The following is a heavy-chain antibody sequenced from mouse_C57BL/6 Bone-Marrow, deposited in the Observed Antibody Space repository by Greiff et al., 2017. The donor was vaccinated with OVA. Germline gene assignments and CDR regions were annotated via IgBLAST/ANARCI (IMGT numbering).Heavy chain of an antibody. Sequence: QVQLQQSGPGLVQPSQSLSITCTVSGFSLTSYGVHWVRQSPGKGLEWLGVIWSGGSTDYNADFISRLSISKDNSKSQVFFKMNSLQADDTAIYYCATYDYDGTWFAYWGQGTLVTVSA. CDR2: IWSGGST. J-gene: IGHJ3*01. D-gene: IGHD2-4*01. CDR1: GFSLTSYG. V-gene: IGHV2-2*01. CDR3: ATYDYDGTWFAY.